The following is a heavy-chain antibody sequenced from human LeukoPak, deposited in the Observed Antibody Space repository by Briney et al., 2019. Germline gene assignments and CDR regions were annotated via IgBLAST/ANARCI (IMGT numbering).Heavy chain of an antibody. V-gene: IGHV1-2*02. Sequence: GASVKVSCKASGYTFTGYYMHWVRQAPGQGLEWMGWINPNSGGANYAQKFQGRVTMTRDTSTSTVYMELSSLRSEDTAVYYCARAPPSIVVVVAATAPLDYWGQGTLVTVSS. CDR3: ARAPPSIVVVVAATAPLDY. D-gene: IGHD2-15*01. CDR2: INPNSGGA. J-gene: IGHJ4*02. CDR1: GYTFTGYY.